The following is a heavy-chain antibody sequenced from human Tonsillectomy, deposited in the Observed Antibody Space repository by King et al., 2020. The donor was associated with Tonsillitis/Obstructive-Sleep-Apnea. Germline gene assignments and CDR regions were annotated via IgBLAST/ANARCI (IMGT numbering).Heavy chain of an antibody. J-gene: IGHJ4*02. CDR1: GFTFDDYA. Sequence: VQLVESGGGVVQPGGSLRLSCAVSGFTFDDYAMHWVRQAPGKGLEWVSLISGDGCGTYYADSVKGRFTISRDNSRNSLYLQMNSLRTEDTALYYCAKIGGTTANFDYWGQGTLVTVSS. CDR2: ISGDGCGT. CDR3: AKIGGTTANFDY. V-gene: IGHV3-43*02. D-gene: IGHD4-17*01.